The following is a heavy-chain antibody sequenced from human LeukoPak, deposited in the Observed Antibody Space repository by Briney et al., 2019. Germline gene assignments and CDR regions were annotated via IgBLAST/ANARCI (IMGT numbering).Heavy chain of an antibody. CDR2: INPSGRSA. Sequence: ASVTLSCKASPYTFNKYYIHWVRQAPGQGLEWMGVINPSGRSASYAQRFQGRVTMTRDTSASTVYMDLSSLTSDDTAVYYCARDSVELERRNWFDPWGQGTLVTVSS. CDR3: ARDSVELERRNWFDP. J-gene: IGHJ5*02. CDR1: PYTFNKYY. D-gene: IGHD1-1*01. V-gene: IGHV1-46*02.